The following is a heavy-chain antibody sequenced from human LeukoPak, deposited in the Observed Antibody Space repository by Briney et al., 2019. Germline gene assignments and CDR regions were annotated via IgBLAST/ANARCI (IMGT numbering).Heavy chain of an antibody. D-gene: IGHD3-16*01. J-gene: IGHJ2*01. CDR3: ARRGGRTRGFWYFDL. Sequence: SETLSLTGSVSGDSIRNNYWSWIRQPPGQGLEWIGYIYSSGSTTYNPSLKSRITISVDTSKNQFSLNLSSVTAADTAVYSCARRGGRTRGFWYFDLWGRGTLVTVSS. CDR2: IYSSGST. CDR1: GDSIRNNY. V-gene: IGHV4-59*01.